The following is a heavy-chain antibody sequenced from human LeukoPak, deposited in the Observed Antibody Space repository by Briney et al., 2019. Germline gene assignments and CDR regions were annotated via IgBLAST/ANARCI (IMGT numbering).Heavy chain of an antibody. J-gene: IGHJ3*01. CDR1: GYRFNAYW. CDR3: ARPNITSYYDSRGYDAFDV. V-gene: IGHV5-51*01. Sequence: GEPLKISSKGSGYRFNAYWIARVRQMPGKGLEWMGIIYPDDSDTTYSPSFQGQVTISADKSVRTASLQWSRLKASDTAMYYCARPNITSYYDSRGYDAFDVWGQGTMVTVSS. D-gene: IGHD3-22*01. CDR2: IYPDDSDT.